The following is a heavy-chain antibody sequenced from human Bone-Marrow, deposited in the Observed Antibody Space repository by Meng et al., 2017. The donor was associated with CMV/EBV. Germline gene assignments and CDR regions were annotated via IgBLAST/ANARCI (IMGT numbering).Heavy chain of an antibody. V-gene: IGHV4-59*01. J-gene: IGHJ4*02. CDR3: ARDRGELLLDY. D-gene: IGHD3-10*01. CDR2: IYYSGIT. CDR1: GGSINSYY. Sequence: SETLSLTCTVSGGSINSYYWSWIRQPPGKGLEWIGYIYYSGITNYNPSLKSRVTISIDTSKNQFSLKLSSVTAADTAVYYCARDRGELLLDYWGQGTLVTGSS.